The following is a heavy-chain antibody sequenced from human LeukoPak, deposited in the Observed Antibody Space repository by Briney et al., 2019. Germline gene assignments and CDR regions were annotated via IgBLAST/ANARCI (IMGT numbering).Heavy chain of an antibody. CDR1: GFTVGNDY. J-gene: IGHJ5*02. D-gene: IGHD1-1*01. CDR2: ISSTGSYI. CDR3: TRVAQSGPTGWFDP. V-gene: IGHV3-21*01. Sequence: GGSLRLSCAASGFTVGNDYLSWVRQAPGKGLEWVSSISSTGSYIYYADSVKGRFTISRDNPGNVVYLQMDSLRAEDTAVYYCTRVAQSGPTGWFDPWGQGTLVTVSS.